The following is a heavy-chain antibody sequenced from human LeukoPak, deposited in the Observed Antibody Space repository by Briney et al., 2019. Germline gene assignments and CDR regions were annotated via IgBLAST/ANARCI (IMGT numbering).Heavy chain of an antibody. CDR2: IYLDGSRA. Sequence: GGSLRLSCAASGFTFSNYWMSRARQSPGKGLEWVANIYLDGSRAYYVDSVKGRFTISRDNAKNSLYLQMNSLRAEDTALYYCGRAYDFSRHWGQGTPVTVS. CDR3: GRAYDFSRH. V-gene: IGHV3-7*01. CDR1: GFTFSNYW. J-gene: IGHJ4*02. D-gene: IGHD3-3*01.